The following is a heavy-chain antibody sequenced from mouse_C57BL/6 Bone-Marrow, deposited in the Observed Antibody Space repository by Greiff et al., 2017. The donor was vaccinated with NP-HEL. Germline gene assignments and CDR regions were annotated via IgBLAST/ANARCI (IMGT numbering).Heavy chain of an antibody. CDR1: GFTFSDYG. D-gene: IGHD2-14*01. Sequence: EVQLQESGGGLVQPGGSLKLSCAASGFTFSDYGMAWVRQAPRKGPEWVAFISNLAYSIYYADTVTGRFTISRENAKNTLYLEMSSLRSEDTAMYYCARLDRNWYFDVWGTGTTVTVSS. CDR2: ISNLAYSI. J-gene: IGHJ1*03. CDR3: ARLDRNWYFDV. V-gene: IGHV5-15*01.